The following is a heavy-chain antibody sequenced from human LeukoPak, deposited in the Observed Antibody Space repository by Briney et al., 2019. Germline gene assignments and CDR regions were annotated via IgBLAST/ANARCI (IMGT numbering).Heavy chain of an antibody. CDR3: AKRGVVIRVILVGFHKQAYYFDS. V-gene: IGHV3-23*01. D-gene: IGHD3-22*01. Sequence: GGSMRLSCAVSGITLSNYGMSWVRQAPGKGLEWVAGISDTGGSTNYADSVKGRFTISRDNPKNTLYLQMNSLRAEDTAVYFCAKRGVVIRVILVGFHKQAYYFDSWGQGALVTVSS. CDR1: GITLSNYG. CDR2: ISDTGGST. J-gene: IGHJ4*02.